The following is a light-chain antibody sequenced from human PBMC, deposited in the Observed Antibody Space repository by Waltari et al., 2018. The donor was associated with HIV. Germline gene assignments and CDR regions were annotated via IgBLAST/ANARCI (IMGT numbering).Light chain of an antibody. CDR1: HNGQFSSSNRNR. J-gene: IGKJ3*01. Sequence: DIVMPQSPDSLALSLGERATINCKSSHNGQFSSSNRNRLAWYQQKPGQAPRLLIYWASALESGVPDRFSGSGSGTDFTLTISSLQAEDVAVYYCQQYYTTPWNFGPGTRVDIK. CDR2: WAS. CDR3: QQYYTTPWN. V-gene: IGKV4-1*01.